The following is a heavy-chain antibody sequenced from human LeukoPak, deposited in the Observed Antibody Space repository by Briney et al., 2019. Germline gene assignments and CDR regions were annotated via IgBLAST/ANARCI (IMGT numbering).Heavy chain of an antibody. Sequence: SVKVSCKASGGTFSSYAISWVRQAPGQGLEWMGRIIPIFGTANYAQKFQGRVTITTDESTSTAYMELSSLRSEDTAVYYCATSVSPKGNWFDPWGQGTLVTVSS. V-gene: IGHV1-69*05. CDR2: IIPIFGTA. J-gene: IGHJ5*02. CDR3: ATSVSPKGNWFDP. CDR1: GGTFSSYA.